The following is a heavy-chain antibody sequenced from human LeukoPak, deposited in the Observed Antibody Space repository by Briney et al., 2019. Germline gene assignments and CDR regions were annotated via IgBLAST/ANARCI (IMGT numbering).Heavy chain of an antibody. J-gene: IGHJ5*02. V-gene: IGHV4-30-2*01. CDR3: ARGQASWFDP. CDR2: IYHSGST. Sequence: PSETLSLTCAVSGGSISSGGYSWSWIRQPPGKGLEWIGYIYHSGSTYYNPSLKSRVTISVDRSKNQFSLKLSSVTAADTAVYYCARGQASWFDPWGQGTLVTVSS. CDR1: GGSISSGGYS.